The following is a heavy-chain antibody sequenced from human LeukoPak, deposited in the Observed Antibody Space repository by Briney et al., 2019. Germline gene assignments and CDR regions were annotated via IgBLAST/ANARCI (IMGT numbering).Heavy chain of an antibody. J-gene: IGHJ4*02. CDR3: AKALFPGSTPVAD. CDR1: GFTFSSYA. Sequence: SGGSLRLSCAASGFTFSSYAMSWVRQAPGKGLERVSAISGSGGSTYYADSVKGRFTISRDNSKNTLYLQMNSLRAEDTAVYYCAKALFPGSTPVADWGQGTLVTVSS. V-gene: IGHV3-23*01. D-gene: IGHD6-19*01. CDR2: ISGSGGST.